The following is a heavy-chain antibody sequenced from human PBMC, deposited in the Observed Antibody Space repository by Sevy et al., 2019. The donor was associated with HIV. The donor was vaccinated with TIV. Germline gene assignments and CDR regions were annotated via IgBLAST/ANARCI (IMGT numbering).Heavy chain of an antibody. D-gene: IGHD4-17*01. V-gene: IGHV3-49*03. CDR3: TRKNYGGNSDFDY. CDR1: GFTFGDYA. CDR2: IRSKAYGGTI. J-gene: IGHJ4*02. Sequence: GGSLRLSCTASGFTFGDYAMSWFRQAPGKGLEWVGFIRSKAYGGTIEYAASVKGRFTISRDDSKSIAYLQMNSLKTEDTAVYYCTRKNYGGNSDFDYWGQGTLVTVSS.